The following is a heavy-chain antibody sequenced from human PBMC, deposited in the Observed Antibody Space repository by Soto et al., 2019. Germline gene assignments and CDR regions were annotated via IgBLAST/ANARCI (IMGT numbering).Heavy chain of an antibody. V-gene: IGHV1-2*02. J-gene: IGHJ5*02. CDR1: GFSFTGYY. CDR2: INAHSRRT. CDR3: AKDLTRQLAYWLDP. Sequence: ASVKVSCKASGFSFTGYYKHWLRKAPGQGLVWVVCINAHSRRTEYAQKFQGRVTLTRDTSIATAYLTLTSLTSDDTALYYCAKDLTRQLAYWLDPWGQGTQVTVSS. D-gene: IGHD6-6*01.